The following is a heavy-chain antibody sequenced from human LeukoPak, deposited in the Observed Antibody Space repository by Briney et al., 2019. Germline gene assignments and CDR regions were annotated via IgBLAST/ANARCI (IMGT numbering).Heavy chain of an antibody. CDR1: GFAFSNYV. CDR2: ISYDGSNI. V-gene: IGHV3-30*18. D-gene: IGHD4-17*01. J-gene: IGHJ4*01. CDR3: AKDGPTVTIFGHFDY. Sequence: GGSLRLSCAASGFAFSNYVMHWVRQAPGKGLEWVAVISYDGSNIYYADSVKGRFTISRDNSKNTLYLQMNCLSAEDTAVYYCAKDGPTVTIFGHFDYWGHGTLVTVSS.